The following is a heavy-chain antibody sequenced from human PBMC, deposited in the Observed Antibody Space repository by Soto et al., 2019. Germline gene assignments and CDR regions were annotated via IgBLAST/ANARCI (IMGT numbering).Heavy chain of an antibody. J-gene: IGHJ6*02. CDR3: ARSPPPAAAGTAGMDV. CDR2: IGTAGDP. Sequence: ALRLSCAASGFTFSSYDMHWVRQATGKGLEWVSAIGTAGDPYYPGSVKGRFTISRENAKNSLYLQMNSLRAGDTAVYYCARSPPPAAAGTAGMDVWGQGTTVTVSS. D-gene: IGHD6-13*01. CDR1: GFTFSSYD. V-gene: IGHV3-13*05.